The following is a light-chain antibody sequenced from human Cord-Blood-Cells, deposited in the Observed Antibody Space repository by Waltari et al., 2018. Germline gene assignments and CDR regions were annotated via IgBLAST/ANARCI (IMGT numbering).Light chain of an antibody. Sequence: DIQMTQSPSSLSASVGDRVTIPCRASQSISSYLNWYQQKPGKAPKLLIYAASSLQSGVQSRFSGSGSGTDFTLTISSLQPEDFATYYCQQSYSTPMYTFGQGTKLEIK. J-gene: IGKJ2*01. V-gene: IGKV1-39*01. CDR1: QSISSY. CDR3: QQSYSTPMYT. CDR2: AAS.